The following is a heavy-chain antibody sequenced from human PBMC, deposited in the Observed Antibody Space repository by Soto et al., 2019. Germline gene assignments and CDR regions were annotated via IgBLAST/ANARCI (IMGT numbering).Heavy chain of an antibody. V-gene: IGHV1-18*01. CDR1: GYAFTTYG. CDR2: ISAHNGNT. J-gene: IGHJ4*02. CDR3: ARGRYGDY. Sequence: QVHLVQSGAEVKKPGASVKVSCQGSGYAFTTYGITWVRQAPGQGLEWMGWISAHNGNTNYAQKLQGRVTVTRDTSTRKAYMELRRLRYDDTAVYYCARGRYGDYWGQGALVTVSS. D-gene: IGHD1-1*01.